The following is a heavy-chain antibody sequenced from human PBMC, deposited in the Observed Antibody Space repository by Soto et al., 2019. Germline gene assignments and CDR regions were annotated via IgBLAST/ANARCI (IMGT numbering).Heavy chain of an antibody. V-gene: IGHV3-7*01. Sequence: EVQLVESGGGLVQPGGSLRLTCTASGFTFTSSWMAWVRQAPGKGLEWVGNIKQDGSEVYYLDSVRGRFTISRDSAWKSLYLQVNSRRAEDTAVYYCAGIQNNWFDPWGQGTLVAVSS. J-gene: IGHJ5*02. CDR2: IKQDGSEV. CDR1: GFTFTSSW. CDR3: AGIQNNWFDP.